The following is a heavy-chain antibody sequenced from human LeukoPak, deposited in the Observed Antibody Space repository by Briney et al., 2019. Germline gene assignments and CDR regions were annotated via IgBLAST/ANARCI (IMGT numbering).Heavy chain of an antibody. CDR3: ARIRSRKWGFDY. J-gene: IGHJ4*02. CDR2: INHFGST. Sequence: SETLSLTCAVYGGSFIGYYWSWIRQPPGKGLEWIGEINHFGSTNYNPSLKSRVTISIDTSKNQFSLKLSSVTAADTAVYYCARIRSRKWGFDYWGQGTLVTISS. V-gene: IGHV4-34*01. D-gene: IGHD1-26*01. CDR1: GGSFIGYY.